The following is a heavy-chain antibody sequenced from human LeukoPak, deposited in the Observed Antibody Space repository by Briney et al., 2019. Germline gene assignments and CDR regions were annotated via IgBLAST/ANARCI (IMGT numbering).Heavy chain of an antibody. J-gene: IGHJ5*02. CDR1: GGSISSYY. V-gene: IGHV4-59*08. D-gene: IGHD3-10*01. CDR2: IYYSGST. CDR3: ARHAYGSGSYHFDP. Sequence: SETLSLTCTVSGGSISSYYWSWIRQPPGKGLEWIGYIYYSGSTNYNPSLKSRVTISVDTSKNQFSLKLSSVTAADTAVYYCARHAYGSGSYHFDPWGQGTLVTVSS.